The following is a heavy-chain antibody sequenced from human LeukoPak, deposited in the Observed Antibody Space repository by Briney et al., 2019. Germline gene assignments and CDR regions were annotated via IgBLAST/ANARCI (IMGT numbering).Heavy chain of an antibody. J-gene: IGHJ4*02. V-gene: IGHV1-8*03. CDR3: ARVAGSIDY. CDR1: GYTFTTYD. Sequence: ASVKVSCKASGYTFTTYDINWVREATGQGLEWMGWMNPNSGYTGYAQKFQGRVTITRDTSISTAYMELSSLRSEDTAVYYCARVAGSIDYWGQGTLVTVS. CDR2: MNPNSGYT. D-gene: IGHD6-19*01.